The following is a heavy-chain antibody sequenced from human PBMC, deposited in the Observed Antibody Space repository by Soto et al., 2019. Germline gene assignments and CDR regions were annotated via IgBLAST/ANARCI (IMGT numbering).Heavy chain of an antibody. D-gene: IGHD5-18*01. CDR2: IVVGSGNT. CDR3: AAGIFYYYYMDV. J-gene: IGHJ6*03. CDR1: GFTFTSSA. Sequence: SVKVSCKASGFTFTSSAMQCVRQARGQRLEWIGWIVVGSGNTNYAQKFQERVTITRDMSTSTAYMELSSLRSEDTAVYYCAAGIFYYYYMDVWGKGTTVTVSS. V-gene: IGHV1-58*02.